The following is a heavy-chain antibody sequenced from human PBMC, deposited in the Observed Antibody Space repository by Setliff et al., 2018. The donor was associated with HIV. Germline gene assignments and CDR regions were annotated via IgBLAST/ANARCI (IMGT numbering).Heavy chain of an antibody. D-gene: IGHD3-3*01. CDR1: GGSFSGYY. CDR3: ARVSKNLWSSFLFESYAFDI. V-gene: IGHV4-34*01. CDR2: INHSGST. Sequence: PSETLSLTCAVYGGSFSGYYWSWIRQPPGKGLEWIGEINHSGSTNYNPSLKSRVTISVDTSKNQFSLKLSSVTAADTAVYYCARVSKNLWSSFLFESYAFDIWGQGTVVTVSS. J-gene: IGHJ3*02.